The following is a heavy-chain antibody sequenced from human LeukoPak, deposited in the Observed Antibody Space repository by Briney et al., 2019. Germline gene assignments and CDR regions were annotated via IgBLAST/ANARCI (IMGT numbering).Heavy chain of an antibody. D-gene: IGHD6-19*01. V-gene: IGHV3-48*02. CDR1: GFTFSSYS. Sequence: GGSLRLSCAASGFTFSSYSINWVRQAPGKGLEWVSFITGSSSSIFYADSVKGRFTISRDNAKNSVYLQMNSLRDDDTAVYYCARARSGWYMDYWGQGTLVSVSS. CDR3: ARARSGWYMDY. J-gene: IGHJ4*02. CDR2: ITGSSSSI.